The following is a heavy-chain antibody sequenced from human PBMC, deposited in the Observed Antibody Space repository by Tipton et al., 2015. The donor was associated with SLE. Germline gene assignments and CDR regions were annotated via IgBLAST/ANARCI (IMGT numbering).Heavy chain of an antibody. CDR2: ISAYNGNT. D-gene: IGHD6-13*01. V-gene: IGHV1-18*01. CDR3: ARDVPASGSHLLDS. Sequence: QVQLVQSGAELKKPGASVKVSCKASGYTFTDYGVSWVRQAPGQGLEWVAWISAYNGNTDYAQKLRGRVTVTTDTSTNTAYLELRSLTSDDTALYYWARDVPASGSHLLDSWGQGTLVTVSS. CDR1: GYTFTDYG. J-gene: IGHJ4*02.